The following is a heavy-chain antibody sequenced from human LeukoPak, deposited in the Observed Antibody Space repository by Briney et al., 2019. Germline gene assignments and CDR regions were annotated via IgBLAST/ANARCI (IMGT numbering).Heavy chain of an antibody. CDR1: GFTFRSFS. V-gene: IGHV3-21*06. J-gene: IGHJ4*03. CDR3: ARDRGYFDY. CDR2: ISSSGRYM. Sequence: GGSLRLSCAASGFTFRSFSMNWVRQAPGKGLEWVSAISSSGRYMYYADSVKGRFTISRDNSKNSLFLQMNSLRVEDTAVYYCARDRGYFDYWGQGTLVSVSS.